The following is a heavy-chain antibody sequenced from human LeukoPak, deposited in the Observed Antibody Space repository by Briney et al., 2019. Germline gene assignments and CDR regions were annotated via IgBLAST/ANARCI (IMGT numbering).Heavy chain of an antibody. V-gene: IGHV4-34*01. CDR2: INHSGST. J-gene: IGHJ4*02. Sequence: PSETLSLTCAVYGGSFSGYYWSWIRQPPGKGLEWIGEINHSGSTNYNPSLKSRVTISVDTSKNQFPLKLSSVTAADTAVYYCARRLLRSMTNLDYWGQGTLVTVSS. CDR3: ARRLLRSMTNLDY. CDR1: GGSFSGYY. D-gene: IGHD4-11*01.